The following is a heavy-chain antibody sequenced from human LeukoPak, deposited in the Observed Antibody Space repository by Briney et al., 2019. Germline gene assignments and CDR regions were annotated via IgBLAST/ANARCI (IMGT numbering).Heavy chain of an antibody. CDR3: ATETTAGGAFDI. Sequence: PSETLSLTCTVSGGSIRSYYWSWIRQPPGKGLEWIGYIYYSGSTNYNPSLKSRVTISVDTSKNQFSLKLSSVTAADTAVYYCATETTAGGAFDIWGQGTMVTVSS. J-gene: IGHJ3*02. CDR2: IYYSGST. D-gene: IGHD4-11*01. V-gene: IGHV4-59*01. CDR1: GGSIRSYY.